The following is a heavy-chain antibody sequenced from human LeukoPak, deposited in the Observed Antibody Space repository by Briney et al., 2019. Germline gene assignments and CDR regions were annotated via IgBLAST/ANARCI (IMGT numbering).Heavy chain of an antibody. V-gene: IGHV4-34*01. CDR1: GGSFSGYY. CDR3: ARGSEVDIVATVHFDY. J-gene: IGHJ4*02. CDR2: INRSGST. Sequence: PSETLSLTCAVYGGSFSGYYWSWIRQPPGKGLEWIGEINRSGSTNYNPSLKSRVTISVDTSKNQFSLKLSSVTAADTAVYYCARGSEVDIVATVHFDYWGQGTLVTVSS. D-gene: IGHD5-12*01.